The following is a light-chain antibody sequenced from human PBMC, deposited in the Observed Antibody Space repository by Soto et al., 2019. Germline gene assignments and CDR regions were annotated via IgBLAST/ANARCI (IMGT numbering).Light chain of an antibody. CDR2: EVN. CDR1: SSDIGAYNY. J-gene: IGLJ1*01. CDR3: SSFVASNNLRV. Sequence: QSVLSQPPSASGSPGQSVTISCTGTSSDIGAYNYVSWYQQHPGKAPKLIIYEVNERPSGVPDRFSGSKSGNTASLIVSGLQPEDEAEYYCSSFVASNNLRVFGTGTKLTVL. V-gene: IGLV2-8*01.